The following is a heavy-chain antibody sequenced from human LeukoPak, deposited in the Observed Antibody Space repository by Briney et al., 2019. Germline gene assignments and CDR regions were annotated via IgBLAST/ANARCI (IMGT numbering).Heavy chain of an antibody. CDR3: TTGNWGSFSY. D-gene: IGHD7-27*01. J-gene: IGHJ4*02. V-gene: IGHV3-15*01. CDR2: IKSKTDGGTT. Sequence: GGSLRLSCAYSGFTFSNARMNWVRQAPGKGLEWVGRIKSKTDGGTTDYAAPVKGRFTISRDDSKHTLYLQVNSLKTEDTALYYCTTGNWGSFSYWGQGTLVTVSS. CDR1: GFTFSNAR.